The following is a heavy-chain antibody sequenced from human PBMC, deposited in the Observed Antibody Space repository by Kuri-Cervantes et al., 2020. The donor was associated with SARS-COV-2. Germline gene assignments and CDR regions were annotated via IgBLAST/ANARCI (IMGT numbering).Heavy chain of an antibody. J-gene: IGHJ4*02. D-gene: IGHD2-15*01. CDR3: ARQSVAASDD. V-gene: IGHV4-39*01. CDR2: IYYSGST. Sequence: GSLRLSCTVSGGSISSSSYYWGWIRQPPGKGLEWIGSIYYSGSTYYNPSLKSRVTISVDTSKNQFSLKLSSVTAADTAVYYCARQSVAASDDWGQGTLVTVSS. CDR1: GGSISSSSYY.